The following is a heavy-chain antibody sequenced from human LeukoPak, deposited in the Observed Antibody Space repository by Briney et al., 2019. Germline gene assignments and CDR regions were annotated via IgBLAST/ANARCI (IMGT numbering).Heavy chain of an antibody. Sequence: GGSLRLSCAASGFTVSSNYMTWVRQAPGKGLEWASVIYGGGNTYYADSVKGRFSISRGNSKNTVYLQMNSLRAEDTAVYYCARLVTGTTVINSGWFDPWGQGTLVTVSS. CDR1: GFTVSSNY. CDR3: ARLVTGTTVINSGWFDP. CDR2: IYGGGNT. V-gene: IGHV3-66*04. D-gene: IGHD4-23*01. J-gene: IGHJ5*02.